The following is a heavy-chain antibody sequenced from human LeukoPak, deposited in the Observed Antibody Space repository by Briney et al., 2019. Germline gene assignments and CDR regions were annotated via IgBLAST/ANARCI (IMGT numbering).Heavy chain of an antibody. V-gene: IGHV4-59*01. CDR3: ARGLYDSSGKVT. CDR2: IYYSGST. Sequence: SETLSLTCTVSGDSISSYYWSWIRQSPGKGLEWIGYIYYSGSTDYNPSLKSRVTISVDTSKNQFSLKLSSVTAADTAVYYCARGLYDSSGKVTWGQGTLVTVSS. J-gene: IGHJ5*02. CDR1: GDSISSYY. D-gene: IGHD3-22*01.